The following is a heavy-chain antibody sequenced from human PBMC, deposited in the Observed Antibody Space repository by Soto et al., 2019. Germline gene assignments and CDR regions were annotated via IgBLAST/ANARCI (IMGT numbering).Heavy chain of an antibody. D-gene: IGHD6-19*01. Sequence: SQTLSLTCAISGDSVSSNSAACNWIRQSPSRGLEWLGRTYYRSKWYNDYAVSVKSRITINPDTSKNQFSLQLNSVTPEDTAVYYCAREKDSSGWSRGNWFDPWGQGTLVTVSS. CDR3: AREKDSSGWSRGNWFDP. J-gene: IGHJ5*02. CDR2: TYYRSKWYN. V-gene: IGHV6-1*01. CDR1: GDSVSSNSAA.